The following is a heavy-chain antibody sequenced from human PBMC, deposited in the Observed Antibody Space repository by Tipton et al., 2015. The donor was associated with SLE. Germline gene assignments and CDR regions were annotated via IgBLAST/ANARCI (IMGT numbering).Heavy chain of an antibody. J-gene: IGHJ4*02. V-gene: IGHV4-39*07. Sequence: TLSLTCSVSGESVSSSRYYWAWIRQPPGKGLEWIGSIYYSGTSTYNPSLKSRVTMSLDSSKNQFSLKLTSVTAADTAVYYCARGKRHYDVLTGYYSKPHYFDFWGQGTVVAVSP. D-gene: IGHD3-9*01. CDR1: GESVSSSRYY. CDR3: ARGKRHYDVLTGYYSKPHYFDF. CDR2: IYYSGTS.